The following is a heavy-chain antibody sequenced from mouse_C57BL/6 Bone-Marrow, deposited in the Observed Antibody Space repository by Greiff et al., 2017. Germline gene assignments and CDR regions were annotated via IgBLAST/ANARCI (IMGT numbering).Heavy chain of an antibody. CDR2: ISSGGDYI. CDR3: TRDGTTVVATRFAY. V-gene: IGHV5-9-1*02. Sequence: EVKLMESGEGLVKPGGSLKLSCAASGFTFSSYAMSWVRQTPEKRLEWVAYISSGGDYIYYADTVKGRFTISRDNARNTLYLQMSSLKSEDTAMYYCTRDGTTVVATRFAYWGQGTLVTVSA. J-gene: IGHJ3*01. CDR1: GFTFSSYA. D-gene: IGHD1-1*01.